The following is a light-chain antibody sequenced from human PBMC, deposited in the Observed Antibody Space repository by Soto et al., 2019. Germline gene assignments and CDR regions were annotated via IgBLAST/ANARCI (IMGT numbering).Light chain of an antibody. CDR3: CSYTSSGTYV. V-gene: IGLV2-14*03. Sequence: QSVLTQPASVSGSPGQSSSISCTGTSSDVGGYNYVSWYQQHPGKAPKLIIYGVTNRPSGVSDRFSGSKSGNTASLTISGLQAEDETDYYCCSYTSSGTYVFGTGTKVTVL. J-gene: IGLJ1*01. CDR2: GVT. CDR1: SSDVGGYNY.